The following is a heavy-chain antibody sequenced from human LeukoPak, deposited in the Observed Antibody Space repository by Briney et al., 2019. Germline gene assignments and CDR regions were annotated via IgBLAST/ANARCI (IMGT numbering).Heavy chain of an antibody. V-gene: IGHV3-43*02. CDR2: ISGDGGST. CDR3: AKDINRYCSGGSCYSQFDY. J-gene: IGHJ4*02. CDR1: GFTFDDYA. Sequence: PRGSLRLSCAASGFTFDDYAMHWVRHAPGKGLEWVSLISGDGGSTYYADSVKGRFTISRDNSKNSLYLQMNSLRTEDTALYYCAKDINRYCSGGSCYSQFDYWGQGTLVTVSS. D-gene: IGHD2-15*01.